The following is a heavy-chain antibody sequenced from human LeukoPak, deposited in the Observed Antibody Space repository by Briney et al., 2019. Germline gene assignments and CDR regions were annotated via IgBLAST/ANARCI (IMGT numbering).Heavy chain of an antibody. J-gene: IGHJ4*02. V-gene: IGHV3-23*01. CDR3: AKDWLSTMVRGVIPCYFDY. D-gene: IGHD3-10*01. CDR1: GFTFSSYA. Sequence: GGSLRLSCAASGFTFSSYAMRWVRPAPGKGLEWVSAISGSGGSTYYADSVKGRFTISSDNSKNMLDLQMNSLRAEDTAVYYCAKDWLSTMVRGVIPCYFDYWGQGTLVTVSS. CDR2: ISGSGGST.